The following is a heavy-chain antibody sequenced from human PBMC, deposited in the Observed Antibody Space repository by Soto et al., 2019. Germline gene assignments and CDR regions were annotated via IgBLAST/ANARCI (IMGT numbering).Heavy chain of an antibody. CDR3: ASVRYCISTSCSFSFDP. CDR2: MNPNSGNT. CDR1: GYTFTSYD. J-gene: IGHJ5*02. Sequence: ASVKVSCKASGYTFTSYDINWVRQATGQGLEWMGWMNPNSGNTGYAQKFQGRVTMTRNTSISTAYMELSSLRSEDTAVYYCASVRYCISTSCSFSFDPWGQGTLVTVSS. V-gene: IGHV1-8*01. D-gene: IGHD2-2*01.